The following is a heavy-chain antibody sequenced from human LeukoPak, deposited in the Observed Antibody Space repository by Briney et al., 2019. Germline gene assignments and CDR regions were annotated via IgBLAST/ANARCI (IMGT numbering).Heavy chain of an antibody. J-gene: IGHJ3*02. Sequence: SETLSLTCGVYGGSFSGYYWSWIRQPPGKGREWIGEINHSGSTNYNPSLKSRVTISVDTSKNQFSLKLSSVTAADTAVYYCARDGGTYYYDSSGSDDAFDIWGQGTMVTVSS. D-gene: IGHD3-22*01. V-gene: IGHV4-34*01. CDR2: INHSGST. CDR1: GGSFSGYY. CDR3: ARDGGTYYYDSSGSDDAFDI.